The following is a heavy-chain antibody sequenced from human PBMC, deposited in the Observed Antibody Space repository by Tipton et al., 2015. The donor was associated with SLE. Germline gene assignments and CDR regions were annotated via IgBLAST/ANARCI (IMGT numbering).Heavy chain of an antibody. D-gene: IGHD3-22*01. J-gene: IGHJ3*02. CDR2: IYYSGST. CDR3: ARTLIDSSGYYYGDAFDI. Sequence: TLSLTFTVSGGSISGYYWNWIRQPPGKGLEWIGSIYYSGSTYYNPSLKSRVTISVDTSKNQFSLKLSSVTAADTAVYYCARTLIDSSGYYYGDAFDIWGQGTMVTVSS. V-gene: IGHV4-59*05. CDR1: GGSISGYY.